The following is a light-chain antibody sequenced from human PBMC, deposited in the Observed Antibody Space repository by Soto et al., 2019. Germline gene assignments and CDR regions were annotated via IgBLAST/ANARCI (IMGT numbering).Light chain of an antibody. CDR3: QQYGSSTPLT. CDR1: QSVGSNS. J-gene: IGKJ4*01. Sequence: EFVLTQSPGTLSLSPGERATLSCRASQSVGSNSLAWYQQKPGQAPRILIYGASTSAAGILDRLSGSVSVTVITLTISRKEPEDCAVYYCQQYGSSTPLTFGGGTKVEIK. CDR2: GAS. V-gene: IGKV3-20*01.